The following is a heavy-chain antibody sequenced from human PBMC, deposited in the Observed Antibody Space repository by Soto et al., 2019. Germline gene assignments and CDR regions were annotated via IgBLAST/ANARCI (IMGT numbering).Heavy chain of an antibody. V-gene: IGHV4-39*01. Sequence: QLQLQESGPGLVKPSETLSLTCTVSGGSISSSSYYWGWIRQPPGKGLEWIGSIYYSGSTYYNPSLKSRVTISVDTSKNQFSLKLSSVTAADTAVYYCARLIAARRGYFDYWGQGTLVTVSS. CDR3: ARLIAARRGYFDY. CDR1: GGSISSSSYY. D-gene: IGHD6-6*01. J-gene: IGHJ4*02. CDR2: IYYSGST.